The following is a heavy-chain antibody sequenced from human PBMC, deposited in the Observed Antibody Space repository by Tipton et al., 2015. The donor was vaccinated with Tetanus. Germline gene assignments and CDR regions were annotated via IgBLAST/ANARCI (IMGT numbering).Heavy chain of an antibody. CDR3: ARVASRYTYGSNYFDY. D-gene: IGHD5-18*01. CDR1: GFTFSNYW. Sequence: SLRLSCAASGFTFSNYWMSWVRQAPGRGLEWVASIKQDGSDKNYVDSVKGRFTISRDNAKNSLYLQMSSPRAEDTAVYYCARVASRYTYGSNYFDYWGQGTLVTVSS. V-gene: IGHV3-7*01. CDR2: IKQDGSDK. J-gene: IGHJ4*02.